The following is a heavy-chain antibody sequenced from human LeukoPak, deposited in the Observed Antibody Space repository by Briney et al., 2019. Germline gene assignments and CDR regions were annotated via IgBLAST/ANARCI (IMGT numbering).Heavy chain of an antibody. V-gene: IGHV4-30-4*08. D-gene: IGHD1-26*01. CDR3: ARDRQGIVGATGFDY. J-gene: IGHJ4*02. Sequence: SETLSLTCTVPTDSFTSGDFYWSWIRQPPGKGLEWIGCISYSGSTDFNPSLKSRIIMSLDTSKNQFSLNLTSVSVADTAVYYCARDRQGIVGATGFDYWGRGTLVTVSS. CDR2: ISYSGST. CDR1: TDSFTSGDFY.